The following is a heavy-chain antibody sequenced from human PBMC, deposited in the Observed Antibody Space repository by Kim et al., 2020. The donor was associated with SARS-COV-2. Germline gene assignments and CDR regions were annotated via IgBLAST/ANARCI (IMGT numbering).Heavy chain of an antibody. CDR2: ISYDGSNK. J-gene: IGHJ4*02. V-gene: IGHV3-33*05. D-gene: IGHD6-13*01. Sequence: GGSLRLSCAASGFTFSSYGMHWVRQAPGKGLEWVAVISYDGSNKYYADSVKGRFTISRDNSKNTLYLQMNSPRAEDTAVYYCAREGITAAGPEGYWGQGT. CDR1: GFTFSSYG. CDR3: AREGITAAGPEGY.